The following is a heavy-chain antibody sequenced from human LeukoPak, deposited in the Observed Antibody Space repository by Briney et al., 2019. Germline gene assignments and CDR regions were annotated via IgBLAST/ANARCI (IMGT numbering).Heavy chain of an antibody. D-gene: IGHD2-15*01. CDR1: GGSISSYY. Sequence: SETLSLTCTVYGGSISSYYWSWIRQPPGKGLEWIGYIYYSGSTNYNPSLKSRVTISVDTSKNQFSLKLSSVTAADTAVYYSPRDCSGGSCYSSHYYYGMDVWGQGTTVTVSS. CDR2: IYYSGST. J-gene: IGHJ6*02. CDR3: PRDCSGGSCYSSHYYYGMDV. V-gene: IGHV4-59*01.